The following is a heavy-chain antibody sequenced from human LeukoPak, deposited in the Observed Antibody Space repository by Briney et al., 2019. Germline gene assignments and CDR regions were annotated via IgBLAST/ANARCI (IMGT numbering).Heavy chain of an antibody. V-gene: IGHV1-69*06. D-gene: IGHD6-6*01. CDR2: IIPIFGTA. CDR3: ASTLSTLIAARPLLYFDY. J-gene: IGHJ4*02. Sequence: SVKVSCKASGGTFSSYAISWVRQAPGQGLEWMGGIIPIFGTANYAQKFQGRVTITADKSTSTAYMELSSLRSEDTAVYYCASTLSTLIAARPLLYFDYWGQGTLVIVSS. CDR1: GGTFSSYA.